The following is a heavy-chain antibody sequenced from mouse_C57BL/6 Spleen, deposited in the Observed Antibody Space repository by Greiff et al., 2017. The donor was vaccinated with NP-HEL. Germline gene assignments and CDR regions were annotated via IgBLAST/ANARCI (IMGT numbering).Heavy chain of an antibody. CDR1: GFTFNTYA. Sequence: EVQLVESGGGLVQPKGSLKLSCAASGFTFNTYAMHWVRQAPGKGLEWVARIRSKSSNYATYYADSVKDRFTISRDDSQSMLYLQMNNLKTEDTAMYYGVRVNSNYVFYYAMDYWGQGTSVTVSS. J-gene: IGHJ4*01. D-gene: IGHD2-5*01. CDR3: VRVNSNYVFYYAMDY. V-gene: IGHV10-3*01. CDR2: IRSKSSNYAT.